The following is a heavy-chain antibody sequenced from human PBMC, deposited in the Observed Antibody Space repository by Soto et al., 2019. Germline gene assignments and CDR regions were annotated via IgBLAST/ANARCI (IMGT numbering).Heavy chain of an antibody. J-gene: IGHJ5*02. CDR3: VRGSLSGGFSNYGS. D-gene: IGHD1-26*01. CDR2: IHKDGRTT. Sequence: GGSLRLSCAASGFSFNDYWMHWVRQAPGQGLLWVSRIHKDGRTTTYADSVKGRLTISRDKANNMMYLLMNRLRVEDTAVYYYVRGSLSGGFSNYGSWGQEALVTVSS. CDR1: GFSFNDYW. V-gene: IGHV3-74*01.